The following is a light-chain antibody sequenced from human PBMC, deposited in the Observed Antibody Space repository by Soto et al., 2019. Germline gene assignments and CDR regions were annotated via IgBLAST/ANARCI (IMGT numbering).Light chain of an antibody. CDR1: SGSVSTSYY. CDR3: VLYMGSGISV. J-gene: IGLJ3*02. CDR2: NTN. Sequence: QAVVTQEPSFSVSPGRTVTLTCGLSSGSVSTSYYPSWYQQTPGQAPRTLIYNTNTRSSGVPDHFSGSILGNKAALTITGAQADDESDYYCVLYMGSGISVFGGGTKLTVL. V-gene: IGLV8-61*01.